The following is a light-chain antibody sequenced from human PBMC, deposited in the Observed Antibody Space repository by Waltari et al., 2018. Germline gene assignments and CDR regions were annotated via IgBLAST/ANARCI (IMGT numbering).Light chain of an antibody. CDR1: SSDIGRYDI. J-gene: IGLJ3*02. CDR2: DVS. Sequence: QSALTQPAAVSGSPGQSVTISCTGASSDIGRYDIVSWYQQHPGNAPKLVISDVSKRPSWVSYRFSDSKSGDTASLTISGLQFEDEADYYCCSYAGNYVWVFGGGTRLTVL. CDR3: CSYAGNYVWV. V-gene: IGLV2-23*02.